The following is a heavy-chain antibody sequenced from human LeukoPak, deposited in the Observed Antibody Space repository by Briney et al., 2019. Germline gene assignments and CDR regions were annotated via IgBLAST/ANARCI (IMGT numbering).Heavy chain of an antibody. CDR1: GFTFSSYE. V-gene: IGHV3-48*03. CDR2: ISSSGSTI. Sequence: GGSLRLSCAASGFTFSSYEMNWVRQAPGKGLEWVSYISSSGSTIYYADSVKGRFTISRDNAKNSLYLQMNSLGAEDTAVYYCVRGLVRPSYWGQGTLVTVSS. CDR3: VRGLVRPSY. D-gene: IGHD2-2*01. J-gene: IGHJ4*02.